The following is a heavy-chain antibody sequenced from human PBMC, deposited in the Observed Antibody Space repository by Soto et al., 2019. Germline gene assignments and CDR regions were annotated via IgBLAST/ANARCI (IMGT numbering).Heavy chain of an antibody. Sequence: ASVKVSCKAAGYTFTGYYMHWVRQAPGQGLEWMGWINPNSGGTNYAQKFQGWVTMTRDTSISTAYMELSRLRSDDTAVYYCAGGRRVRLLEWLKDAFDIWGQGTMVTV. CDR3: AGGRRVRLLEWLKDAFDI. CDR1: GYTFTGYY. J-gene: IGHJ3*02. V-gene: IGHV1-2*04. D-gene: IGHD3-3*01. CDR2: INPNSGGT.